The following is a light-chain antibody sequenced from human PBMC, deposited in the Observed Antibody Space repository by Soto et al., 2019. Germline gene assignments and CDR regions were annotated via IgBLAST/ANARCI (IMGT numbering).Light chain of an antibody. J-gene: IGKJ1*01. CDR1: QDISNY. CDR2: DAS. Sequence: DIQMTQSPSSLSASVGDRVTITCQASQDISNYLNWYQQKPGKAPKLLIYDASNLETGVPSRFSGSGSRTDFTFTISSLEPEDIATYYCQQYDNLWWTFGQGTKVQIK. CDR3: QQYDNLWWT. V-gene: IGKV1-33*01.